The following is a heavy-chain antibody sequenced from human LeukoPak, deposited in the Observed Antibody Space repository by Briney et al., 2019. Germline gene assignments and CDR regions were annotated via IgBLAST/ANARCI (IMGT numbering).Heavy chain of an antibody. CDR2: INPNSGGT. V-gene: IGHV1-2*02. J-gene: IGHJ6*03. CDR3: ARDRGSGYYGDCPDRRFYYYYYMDV. D-gene: IGHD4-17*01. Sequence: ASVKVSCKASGYTFTGYYMHWVRQAPGQGLEWMGWINPNSGGTNYAQKFQGRVTMTRDTSISTAYMELSRLRSDDTAVYYCARDRGSGYYGDCPDRRFYYYYYMDVWGKGTTVTVSS. CDR1: GYTFTGYY.